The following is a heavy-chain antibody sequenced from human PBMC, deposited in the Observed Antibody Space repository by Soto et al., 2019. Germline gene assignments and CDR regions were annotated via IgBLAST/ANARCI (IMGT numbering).Heavy chain of an antibody. CDR1: GYTFTGKY. J-gene: IGHJ6*02. CDR3: ARDPRPPAGWLGFWEYGMDV. D-gene: IGHD3-3*01. CDR2: VNPDNGGT. V-gene: IGHV1-2*02. Sequence: ASVKVSCTASGYTFTGKYIAWVRQAPGQGLEWMGWVNPDNGGTTSAEKFQGRVTMTRDTSVTTAYMELYRLTSDDTAVYYCARDPRPPAGWLGFWEYGMDVWGQGTTVTVSS.